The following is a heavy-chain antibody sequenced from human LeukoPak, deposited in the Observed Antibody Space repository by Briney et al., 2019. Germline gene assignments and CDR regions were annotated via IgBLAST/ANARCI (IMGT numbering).Heavy chain of an antibody. D-gene: IGHD3-22*01. CDR1: GYTFTSYD. J-gene: IGHJ6*03. CDR3: ARAFYDSSGYDYYYYMDV. V-gene: IGHV1-8*01. CDR2: MNPNSGNT. Sequence: ASVKVSCKASGYTFTSYDINWVRQATGQGLEWMGWMNPNSGNTGYAQKFQGRVTMTRNTSISTAYMELSSLRSGDTAVYYCARAFYDSSGYDYYYYMDVWGKGTTVTISS.